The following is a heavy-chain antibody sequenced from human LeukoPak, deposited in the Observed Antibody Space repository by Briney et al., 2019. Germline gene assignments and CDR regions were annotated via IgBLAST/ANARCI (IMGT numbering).Heavy chain of an antibody. J-gene: IGHJ5*02. CDR1: GGSISSYY. CDR2: IYYSGST. V-gene: IGHV4-59*08. CDR3: ARHLGYCSGGSCALHWFDP. D-gene: IGHD2-15*01. Sequence: SETLSLTCTVSGGSISSYYWSWIRQPPGKGLEWIGYIYYSGSTNYNPSLKSRVTISVDTSKNQFSLKLSSVTAADTAVYYCARHLGYCSGGSCALHWFDPWGQGTLVTVSS.